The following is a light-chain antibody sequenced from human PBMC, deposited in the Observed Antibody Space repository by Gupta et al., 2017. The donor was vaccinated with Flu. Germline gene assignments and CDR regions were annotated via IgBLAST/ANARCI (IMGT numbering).Light chain of an antibody. CDR2: EAS. J-gene: IGKJ1*01. V-gene: IGKV1-5*03. CDR3: QHENNVPWT. Sequence: PATLSATPGDRVPITCRARQGVSRWLAWYQQKPGKAPKLLIYEASTVEDGVPSRCSGSGSGTEFTLTISSLQPDDFATYYCQHENNVPWTFGQGTKVEIK. CDR1: QGVSRW.